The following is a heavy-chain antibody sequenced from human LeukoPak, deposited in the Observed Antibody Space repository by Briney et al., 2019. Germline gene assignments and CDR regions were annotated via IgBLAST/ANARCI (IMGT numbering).Heavy chain of an antibody. CDR1: GFTFSTYT. J-gene: IGHJ4*02. V-gene: IGHV3-48*01. CDR3: AKYNSGLEY. D-gene: IGHD6-19*01. Sequence: GGSLRLSCAASGFTFSTYTMNWVRQAPGKGLEWVSYISSSSSTIYYADSVKGRFTISRDNSKNTLYLQMNSLETEDTAVYYCAKYNSGLEYWGQGTLVTVSS. CDR2: ISSSSSTI.